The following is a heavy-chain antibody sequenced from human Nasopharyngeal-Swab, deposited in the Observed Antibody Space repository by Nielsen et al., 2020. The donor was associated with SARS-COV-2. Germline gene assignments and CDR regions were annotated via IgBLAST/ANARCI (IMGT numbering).Heavy chain of an antibody. Sequence: GSLRLSCTVSGGSISSYYWSWIRQPPGKGLEWIGYIYYSGSTNYNPSLKSRVTISVDTSKNQFSLKLSSVTAADTAVYYCARGFEYGSGSYYRTYYYYYMDAWGKGTTVTVSS. D-gene: IGHD3-10*01. CDR2: IYYSGST. CDR3: ARGFEYGSGSYYRTYYYYYMDA. V-gene: IGHV4-59*01. J-gene: IGHJ6*03. CDR1: GGSISSYY.